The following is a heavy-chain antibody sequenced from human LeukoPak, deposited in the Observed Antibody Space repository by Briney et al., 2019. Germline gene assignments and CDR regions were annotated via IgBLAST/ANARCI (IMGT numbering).Heavy chain of an antibody. J-gene: IGHJ6*02. CDR2: TYYRSKWYN. CDR3: ARLKWSARGYYYGMDV. D-gene: IGHD2-8*01. Sequence: SQTLSLTCAISGDSVSSNSAAWNWIRQSPSRGLEWLGRTYYRSKWYNDYAVSVKSRITINPDTSKNQFSLKLSSVTAADTAVYYCARLKWSARGYYYGMDVWGQETTVTVSS. V-gene: IGHV6-1*01. CDR1: GDSVSSNSAA.